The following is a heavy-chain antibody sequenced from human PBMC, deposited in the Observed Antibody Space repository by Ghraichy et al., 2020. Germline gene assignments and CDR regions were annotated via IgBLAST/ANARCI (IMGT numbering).Heavy chain of an antibody. J-gene: IGHJ4*02. CDR2: MYSDGNT. CDR3: ASQVRGRPGY. CDR1: GFSVSNSY. D-gene: IGHD6-6*01. Sequence: GVLNISCAASGFSVSNSYMSWVRQAPGKGLEWVSVMYSDGNTYYADSVKGRFTVSRDNSKNTFYLQMNSLTAEDAAVYYCASQVRGRPGYWGQGTLVTVSS. V-gene: IGHV3-53*01.